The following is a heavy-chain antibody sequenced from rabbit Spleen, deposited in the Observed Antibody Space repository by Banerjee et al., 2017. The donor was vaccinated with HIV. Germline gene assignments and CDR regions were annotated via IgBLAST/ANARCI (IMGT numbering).Heavy chain of an antibody. V-gene: IGHV1S40*01. CDR3: ARYIYGSAYYDL. Sequence: QSLEESGGGLVKPGASLTLTCKASGFSFNSGYDMCWVRQAPGKGLEWIACIYAGSSDSTYSATWAKGRFTLSKTSSTTVTLQVTSLTAADTATYFCARYIYGSAYYDLWGPGTLVTVS. CDR2: IYAGSSDST. CDR1: GFSFNSGYD. D-gene: IGHD6-1*01. J-gene: IGHJ6*01.